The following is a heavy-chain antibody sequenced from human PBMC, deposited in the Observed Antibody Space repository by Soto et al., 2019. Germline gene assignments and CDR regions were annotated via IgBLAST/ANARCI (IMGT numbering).Heavy chain of an antibody. Sequence: QVQLVQSGAEVKQPGSSVKVSCKASGGTFSSYAMNWVRQAPGQGLEWVGGIIPLFRTANYAQKFQGRVTITADEPTSTAYMELSSLRSEDTAVYYCARARSLDISASGRGGFDAWGQGTLVTVSS. D-gene: IGHD6-6*01. V-gene: IGHV1-69*01. CDR1: GGTFSSYA. CDR2: IIPLFRTA. CDR3: ARARSLDISASGRGGFDA. J-gene: IGHJ5*02.